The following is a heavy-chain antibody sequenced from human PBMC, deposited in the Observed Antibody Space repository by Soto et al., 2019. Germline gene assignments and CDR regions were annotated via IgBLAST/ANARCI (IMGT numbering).Heavy chain of an antibody. CDR2: IHGDGGKI. J-gene: IGHJ4*02. Sequence: GGSLRLSCAASGFMFSSYWMSWVRQSPGKGLEWVANIHGDGGKIYYVDSVKGRFTISRDNAKRSLYLQMNSLRAEDTAVYYCARDFYGGYTYGPGDYWGQGALVTVSS. V-gene: IGHV3-7*01. CDR1: GFMFSSYW. D-gene: IGHD5-18*01. CDR3: ARDFYGGYTYGPGDY.